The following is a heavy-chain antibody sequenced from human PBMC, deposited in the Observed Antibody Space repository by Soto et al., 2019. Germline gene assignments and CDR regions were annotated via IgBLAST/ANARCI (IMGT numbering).Heavy chain of an antibody. Sequence: QITLKESGPPLVKPTQTLTLTCTFSGFSLSTSGVGVGWIRQPPGKALEWLALIYWDDDKRYSPSLKSRLTITKDTSKNQVVLTMTNMDPVDTATYYCAHLEGYSSGWYGDFYYYYYGMDVWGQGTTVTVSS. CDR3: AHLEGYSSGWYGDFYYYYYGMDV. V-gene: IGHV2-5*02. D-gene: IGHD6-19*01. J-gene: IGHJ6*02. CDR2: IYWDDDK. CDR1: GFSLSTSGVG.